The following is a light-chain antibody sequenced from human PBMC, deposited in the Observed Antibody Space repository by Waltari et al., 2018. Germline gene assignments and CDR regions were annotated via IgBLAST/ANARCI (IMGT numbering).Light chain of an antibody. Sequence: AIQVTQSPSSLSASVGASVTITCQASQGIRNDLGWYQQKPGKAAKLLIYAASSLQIGVPSRFSGSGSGTDFTLTISSLQPEDFATYYCLQDYSYPRTFGQGTKVEIK. J-gene: IGKJ1*01. CDR2: AAS. CDR1: QGIRND. CDR3: LQDYSYPRT. V-gene: IGKV1-6*01.